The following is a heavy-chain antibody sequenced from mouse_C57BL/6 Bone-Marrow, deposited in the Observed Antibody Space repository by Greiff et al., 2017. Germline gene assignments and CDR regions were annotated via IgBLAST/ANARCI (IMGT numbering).Heavy chain of an antibody. CDR2: IYPGDGDT. CDR1: GYAFSSSW. D-gene: IGHD1-1*01. V-gene: IGHV1-82*01. Sequence: QVQLQQSGPELVKPGASVKISCKASGYAFSSSWMNWVKQRPGKGLEWIGRIYPGDGDTNYNGKFKGKATLTADKSSSTAYMQLSSLTSEDSAVYFCARTYYYGSGYFDVWGTGTTVTVSS. CDR3: ARTYYYGSGYFDV. J-gene: IGHJ1*03.